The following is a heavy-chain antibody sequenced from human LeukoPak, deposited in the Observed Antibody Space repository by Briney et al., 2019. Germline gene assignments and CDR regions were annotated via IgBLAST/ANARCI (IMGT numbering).Heavy chain of an antibody. Sequence: GGSLRLSCAASGFTFSSYAMNWVRQAPGKGLEWLSYISSSGSTIYYADSVKDRFTISRDNAKNSLYLQMNSLRAEDTALYYCARGGYCSSTSCYVDSFDYWGQGTLVTVSS. D-gene: IGHD2-2*01. CDR3: ARGGYCSSTSCYVDSFDY. CDR2: ISSSGSTI. CDR1: GFTFSSYA. V-gene: IGHV3-48*03. J-gene: IGHJ4*02.